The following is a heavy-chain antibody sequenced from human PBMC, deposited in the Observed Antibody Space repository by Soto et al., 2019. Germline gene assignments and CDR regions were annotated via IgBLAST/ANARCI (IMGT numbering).Heavy chain of an antibody. CDR2: IDPSDSYT. CDR1: GYSFTSYW. D-gene: IGHD3-22*01. J-gene: IGHJ6*02. CDR3: AAYYYDSSGYRPKKYGMDV. V-gene: IGHV5-10-1*01. Sequence: PGESLKISCKGSGYSFTSYWISWVRQMPGKGLEWMGRIDPSDSYTNYSPSFQGHVTISADKSISTAYLQWSSLKASDTAMYYCAAYYYDSSGYRPKKYGMDVWGQGTTVTVSS.